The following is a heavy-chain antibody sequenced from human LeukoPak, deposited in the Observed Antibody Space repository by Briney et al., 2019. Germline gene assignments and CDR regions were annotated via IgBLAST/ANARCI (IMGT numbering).Heavy chain of an antibody. CDR2: INSNGSTT. J-gene: IGHJ4*02. CDR1: GFTFSSHW. D-gene: IGHD3-22*01. V-gene: IGHV3-74*01. Sequence: GGSLRLSCAASGFTFSSHWMHWVRQAPGKGLVWVSRINSNGSTTSYADSVKGRFTISRDNAKNTLYLQMNSLRAEDTAVYYCARVMYYYHSSGSIAVYYFDYWGQGTLVTVSS. CDR3: ARVMYYYHSSGSIAVYYFDY.